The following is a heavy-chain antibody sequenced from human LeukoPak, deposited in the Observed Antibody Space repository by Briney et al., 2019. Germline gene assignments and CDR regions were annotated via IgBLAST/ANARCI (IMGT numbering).Heavy chain of an antibody. J-gene: IGHJ4*02. D-gene: IGHD3-22*01. CDR2: ISYDGSNK. Sequence: GRSLRLSCAASGFTFSSYGMHWVRQAPGKGLEWVAVISYDGSNKYYADSVKGRFTISRDNSKNTLYLQMNSLRAEDTAVYYCAKSYPLIAELVITPTFDYWGQGTLVTVSS. CDR3: AKSYPLIAELVITPTFDY. V-gene: IGHV3-30*18. CDR1: GFTFSSYG.